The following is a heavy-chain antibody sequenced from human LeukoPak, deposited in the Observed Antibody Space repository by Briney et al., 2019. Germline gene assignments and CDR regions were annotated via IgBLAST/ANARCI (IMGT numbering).Heavy chain of an antibody. D-gene: IGHD1-26*01. V-gene: IGHV1-69*13. CDR2: IIPIFGTA. J-gene: IGHJ6*02. CDR3: ARHRGREDYYYGMDV. CDR1: GGTFSSYA. Sequence: SVNVSCKASGGTFSSYAISWVRQAPGQGLEWMGGIIPIFGTANYAQKFQARVTITADESTSTAYMELSSLRSEDTAVYYCARHRGREDYYYGMDVWGQGTTVTVSS.